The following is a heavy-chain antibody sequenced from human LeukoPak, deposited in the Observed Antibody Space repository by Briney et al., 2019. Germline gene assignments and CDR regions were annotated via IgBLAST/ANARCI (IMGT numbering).Heavy chain of an antibody. Sequence: PGGSLRLSCAASGFTFDDYAMHWVRQAPGKGLEWVSGISWNSGSIGYADSVKGRFTISRDNAKNSLYLQMNSLRAEDTALYYCAKDTYGGNSGFDYWGQGTLVTVSS. D-gene: IGHD4-23*01. V-gene: IGHV3-9*01. CDR2: ISWNSGSI. CDR1: GFTFDDYA. J-gene: IGHJ4*02. CDR3: AKDTYGGNSGFDY.